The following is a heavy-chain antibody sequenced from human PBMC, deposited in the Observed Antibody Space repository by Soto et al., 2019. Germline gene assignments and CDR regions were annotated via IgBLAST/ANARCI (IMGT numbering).Heavy chain of an antibody. D-gene: IGHD3-3*01. CDR3: AREESITIFGVVKTGWFDP. CDR2: IIPILGIA. Sequence: QVQLVQSGAEVKKPGSSVKVSCKASGGTFSRYTISWVRQAPGQGREWMGRIIPILGIANYAQKFQGRVTITADKSTSTAYMELSSLRSEDTAVYYCAREESITIFGVVKTGWFDPWGQGTLVTVSS. J-gene: IGHJ5*02. CDR1: GGTFSRYT. V-gene: IGHV1-69*08.